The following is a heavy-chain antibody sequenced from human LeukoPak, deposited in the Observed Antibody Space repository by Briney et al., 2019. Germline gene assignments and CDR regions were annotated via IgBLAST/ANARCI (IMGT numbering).Heavy chain of an antibody. CDR3: ARDNRVDGSFDY. D-gene: IGHD5-12*01. J-gene: IGHJ4*02. CDR1: GFTFSTYE. CDR2: ISSSGSTI. Sequence: GGSLRLSCAASGFTFSTYEMNWVRQAPGRGLEWVSYISSSGSTIYYADSVKGRFTISRDNAKSSPYLQMNSLRAEDTAVYYCARDNRVDGSFDYWGQGTLVTVSS. V-gene: IGHV3-48*03.